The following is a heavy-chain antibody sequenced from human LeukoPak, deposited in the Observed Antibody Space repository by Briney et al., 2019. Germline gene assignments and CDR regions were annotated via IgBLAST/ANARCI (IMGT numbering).Heavy chain of an antibody. J-gene: IGHJ5*02. V-gene: IGHV4-59*01. CDR3: AFGGNSGWFDP. D-gene: IGHD4-23*01. CDR2: IYYSGST. Sequence: SETLSLTCTVSGGSISSYYWSWIRQPPGKGLEWIGYIYYSGSTNYNPSLKSRVTISVDPSKNQFSLKLSSVTAADTAVYYCAFGGNSGWFDPWGQGTLVTVSS. CDR1: GGSISSYY.